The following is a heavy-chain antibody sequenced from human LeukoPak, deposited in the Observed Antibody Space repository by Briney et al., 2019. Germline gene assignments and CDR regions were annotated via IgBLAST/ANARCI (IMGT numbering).Heavy chain of an antibody. CDR2: ISGSGGST. J-gene: IGHJ4*02. Sequence: GGSLRLSCAASGFTFSSYAMSWVRQAPGKGLEWVSAISGSGGSTYYADSVKGRFTISRDNSKNTLYLQMNSLRAEDTAVYYCAKDKDMITFGGVIVTYFDYWGQGTLVTVSS. V-gene: IGHV3-23*01. D-gene: IGHD3-16*02. CDR3: AKDKDMITFGGVIVTYFDY. CDR1: GFTFSSYA.